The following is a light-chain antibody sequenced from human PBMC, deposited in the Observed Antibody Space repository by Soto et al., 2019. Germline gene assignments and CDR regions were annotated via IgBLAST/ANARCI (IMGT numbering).Light chain of an antibody. CDR2: DAS. CDR3: QQRSTPFT. Sequence: PGERATLSCRASQNIKTYLAWYHQKPGQAPRLLIYDASKRATGIPARFSGSGSGTYFTLAISSLEPEDFAIYYCQQRSTPFTFGPGTTVDIK. J-gene: IGKJ3*01. CDR1: QNIKTY. V-gene: IGKV3-11*01.